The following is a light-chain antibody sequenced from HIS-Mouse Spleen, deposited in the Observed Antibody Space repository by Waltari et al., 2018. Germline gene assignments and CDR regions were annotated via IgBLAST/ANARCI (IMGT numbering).Light chain of an antibody. CDR2: YKSDSAK. V-gene: IGLV5-45*02. CDR3: MMWHSSAWV. CDR1: RGINVGTYR. J-gene: IGLJ3*02. Sequence: QAVLTQPSSLSASPGASASPPCTLRRGINVGTYRIYWYQQKPGSPPQYLLRYKSDSAKQQGSAVPSRFSGSKDASANAGILLISGLQSEDEADYYCMMWHSSAWVFGGGTKLTVL.